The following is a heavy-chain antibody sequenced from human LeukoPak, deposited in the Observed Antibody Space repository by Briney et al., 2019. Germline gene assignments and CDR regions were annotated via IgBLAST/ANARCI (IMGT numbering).Heavy chain of an antibody. V-gene: IGHV5-51*01. CDR2: IYPGDSDT. CDR1: GYSFTSYW. D-gene: IGHD3-10*01. CDR3: ARMYYGSGSYYNVPPGAFDI. Sequence: GESLQISCQGSGYSFTSYWIGWVRQMPGKGLEWMGIIYPGDSDTRYSPSFQGQVTISADKSISTAYLQWSSLKASDTAMYYCARMYYGSGSYYNVPPGAFDIWGQGTMVTVSS. J-gene: IGHJ3*02.